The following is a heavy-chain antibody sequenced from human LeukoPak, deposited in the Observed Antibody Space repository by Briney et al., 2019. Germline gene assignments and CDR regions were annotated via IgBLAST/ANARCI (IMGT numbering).Heavy chain of an antibody. Sequence: SETLSLTCTVSGGSISSYYWSWIRQTPGKGLEWIGYIYYSGSTNFNPSLKSRVTISVDTFKNQFSLKMSSVTAADTAVYFCAGGGPPGYYYDYYMDVWSKGTTVTISS. V-gene: IGHV4-59*01. J-gene: IGHJ6*03. CDR1: GGSISSYY. D-gene: IGHD6-25*01. CDR3: AGGGPPGYYYDYYMDV. CDR2: IYYSGST.